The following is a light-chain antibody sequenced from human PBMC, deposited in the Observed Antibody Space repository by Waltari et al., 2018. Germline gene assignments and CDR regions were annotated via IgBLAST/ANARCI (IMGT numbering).Light chain of an antibody. Sequence: QSALTQPASGSGSPGQSITISCSGTDSDVGAYDFVSWYQQHPGQAPHLIIYEVSNRPSGISNRFSASKSGNTASLTISGLQAEDEADYYCSSYTTSSAPGVFGTGTRVTVL. CDR1: DSDVGAYDF. V-gene: IGLV2-14*01. J-gene: IGLJ1*01. CDR2: EVS. CDR3: SSYTTSSAPGV.